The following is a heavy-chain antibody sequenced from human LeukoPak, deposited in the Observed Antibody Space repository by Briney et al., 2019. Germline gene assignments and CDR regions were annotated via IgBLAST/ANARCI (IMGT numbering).Heavy chain of an antibody. V-gene: IGHV4-34*01. Sequence: PSETLSLTCAVYGGSFSGYYWSWIRQPPGKGLEWIGEINHSGSTNYNPSLKSRVTISVDTSKNQFSLKLSSVTAADTAVYYCARVRRPKYIAARLDPVFWFDPWGQGTLVTVSS. CDR3: ARVRRPKYIAARLDPVFWFDP. D-gene: IGHD6-6*01. CDR1: GGSFSGYY. J-gene: IGHJ5*02. CDR2: INHSGST.